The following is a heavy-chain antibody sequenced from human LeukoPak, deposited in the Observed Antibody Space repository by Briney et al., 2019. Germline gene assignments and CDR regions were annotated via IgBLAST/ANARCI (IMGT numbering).Heavy chain of an antibody. CDR1: GGTFSSYT. CDR3: ARSLRSGSYVDY. J-gene: IGHJ4*02. D-gene: IGHD1-26*01. V-gene: IGHV1-69*02. Sequence: SVKVSCKASGGTFSSYTISWVRQAPGQGLEWMGRIIPVLGIANYAQKFQGRVTITADKSTSTAYMELSSLRSEDTAVYYCARSLRSGSYVDYWGQGTLVTVSS. CDR2: IIPVLGIA.